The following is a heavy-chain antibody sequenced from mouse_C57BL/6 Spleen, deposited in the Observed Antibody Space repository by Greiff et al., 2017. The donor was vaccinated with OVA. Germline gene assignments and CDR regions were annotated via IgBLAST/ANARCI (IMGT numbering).Heavy chain of an antibody. Sequence: QVQLQQSGPELVKPGASVKISCKASGYAFSSSWMNWVKQRPGKGLEWIGRIYPGDGDTNYNGKFKGKATLTADKSSSTAYMQLSSLTSEDSAVYFCARKTGTRGDFDYWGQGTTRTVSS. CDR2: IYPGDGDT. CDR3: ARKTGTRGDFDY. D-gene: IGHD4-1*01. J-gene: IGHJ2*01. CDR1: GYAFSSSW. V-gene: IGHV1-82*01.